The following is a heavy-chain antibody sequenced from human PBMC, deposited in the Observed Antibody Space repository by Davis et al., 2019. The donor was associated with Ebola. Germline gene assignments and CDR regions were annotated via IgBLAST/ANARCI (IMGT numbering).Heavy chain of an antibody. CDR2: INPSGGST. CDR3: ARDHTYSSSWYYWFDP. Sequence: ASVKVSCKASGYTFTSYYMHWVRQAPGQGLEWMGIINPSGGSTSYAQKFQGRVTITADKSTSTAYMELSSLRSEDTAVYYCARDHTYSSSWYYWFDPWGQGTLVTVSS. V-gene: IGHV1-46*01. J-gene: IGHJ5*02. CDR1: GYTFTSYY. D-gene: IGHD6-13*01.